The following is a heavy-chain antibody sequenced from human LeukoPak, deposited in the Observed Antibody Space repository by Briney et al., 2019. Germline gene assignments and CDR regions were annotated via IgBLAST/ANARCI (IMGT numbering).Heavy chain of an antibody. CDR2: INPNSGGT. D-gene: IGHD3-22*01. J-gene: IGHJ5*02. CDR3: ARNKDYDSLVNYFDP. CDR1: GYTFTGYF. Sequence: ASVKVSCKASGYTFTGYFMHWVRQAPGQGLEWMGWINPNSGGTNYAQKFQDRVTMTRDTSISTAYMELSRLRSDDTAVYYCARNKDYDSLVNYFDPWGQGTLVTVSS. V-gene: IGHV1-2*02.